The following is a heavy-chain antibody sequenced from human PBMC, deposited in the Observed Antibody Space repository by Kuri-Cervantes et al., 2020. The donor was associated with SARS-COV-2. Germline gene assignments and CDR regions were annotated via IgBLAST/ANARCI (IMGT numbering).Heavy chain of an antibody. Sequence: GESQKISCEVSGFLFSAYAIHLVRQASGKGLEWVGRVRGKANNYATAYAASVKGRITISRDDSTKMACLQMNTLKTEDSAVYYCATLIDYWGQGALVTVSS. CDR1: GFLFSAYA. CDR2: VRGKANNYAT. J-gene: IGHJ4*02. V-gene: IGHV3-73*01. CDR3: ATLIDY.